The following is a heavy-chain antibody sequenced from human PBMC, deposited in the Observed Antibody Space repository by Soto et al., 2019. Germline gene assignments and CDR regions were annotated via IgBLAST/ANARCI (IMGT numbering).Heavy chain of an antibody. V-gene: IGHV3-53*01. D-gene: IGHD1-1*01. Sequence: DVPLVESGGGLIQPGESLRLSCVAFGFTISGKKYVAWVRQAPGTGLEWVSALYDVDGSFYADSVKGRFTTSSDSSKTTVYLQMKDLRPDDTAVYYCATWHEREHAYDVWGQGTTVTVSS. CDR1: GFTISGKKY. CDR2: LYDVDGS. CDR3: ATWHEREHAYDV. J-gene: IGHJ3*01.